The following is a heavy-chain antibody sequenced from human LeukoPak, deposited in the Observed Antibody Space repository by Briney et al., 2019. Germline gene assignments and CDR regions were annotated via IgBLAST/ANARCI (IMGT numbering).Heavy chain of an antibody. CDR3: AKGGAYCGGDCYLPMTRFFDY. D-gene: IGHD2-21*02. Sequence: GGSLRLSCAASGFTFSSYAMSWVRQAPGKGLEWVSAISGSGGSTYYADSVKGRFTISRDNSKNTLYLQMNSLRAEDTAVYYCAKGGAYCGGDCYLPMTRFFDYWGQGTLVTVSS. V-gene: IGHV3-23*01. CDR1: GFTFSSYA. CDR2: ISGSGGST. J-gene: IGHJ4*02.